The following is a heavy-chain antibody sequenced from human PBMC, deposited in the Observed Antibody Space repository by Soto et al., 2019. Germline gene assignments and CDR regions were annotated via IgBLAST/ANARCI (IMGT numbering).Heavy chain of an antibody. CDR1: GYSFTSYC. Sequence: GESLKISCNGSGYSFTSYCISWVRQMPGKGLEWMGRIDPSDSYTNYSPSFQGHVTISADKSISTAYLQWSSLKASDTAMYYCARTGRGGMDVWGQGTTVTVSS. J-gene: IGHJ6*02. CDR3: ARTGRGGMDV. CDR2: IDPSDSYT. D-gene: IGHD3-10*01. V-gene: IGHV5-10-1*01.